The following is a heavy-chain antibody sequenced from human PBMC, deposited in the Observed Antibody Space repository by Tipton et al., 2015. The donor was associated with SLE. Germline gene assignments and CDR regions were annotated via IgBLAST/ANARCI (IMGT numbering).Heavy chain of an antibody. V-gene: IGHV3-30*18. J-gene: IGHJ3*02. CDR1: GFTFSSYG. Sequence: SLRLSCAASGFTFSSYGMHWVRQAPGKGLEWVAVISYDGSNKYYTDSVKGRFTISRDNSKNTLYLQMNSLRAEDTAVYYCAKDLVPVIVEDGAFDIWGQVTMVTVSS. CDR2: ISYDGSNK. D-gene: IGHD3-22*01. CDR3: AKDLVPVIVEDGAFDI.